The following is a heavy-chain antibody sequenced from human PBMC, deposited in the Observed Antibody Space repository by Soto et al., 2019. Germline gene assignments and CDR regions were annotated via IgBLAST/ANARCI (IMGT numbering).Heavy chain of an antibody. CDR2: INPNSGGT. D-gene: IGHD6-19*01. Sequence: ASVKVSCKASGYTFTGYYMHWVRQAPGQGLEWMGWINPNSGGTNYAQKFQGWVTMTRDTSISTAYMELSRLRSDDTAVYYCARDSSGWYDSYGMDVWGQGTTVTVSS. V-gene: IGHV1-2*04. CDR3: ARDSSGWYDSYGMDV. CDR1: GYTFTGYY. J-gene: IGHJ6*02.